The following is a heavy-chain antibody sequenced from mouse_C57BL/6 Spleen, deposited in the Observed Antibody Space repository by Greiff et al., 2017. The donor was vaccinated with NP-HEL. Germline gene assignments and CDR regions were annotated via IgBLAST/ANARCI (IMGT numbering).Heavy chain of an antibody. Sequence: EVKLMESGPELVKPGASVKIPCKASGYTFTDYNMAWVKQSHGKSLEWIGDINPNNGGTIYNQKFKGKATLTVYKSSSTAYMELRSLTSEDTAVYYCARYDYDWFAYWGQGTLVTVSA. CDR1: GYTFTDYN. D-gene: IGHD2-4*01. CDR3: ARYDYDWFAY. CDR2: INPNNGGT. V-gene: IGHV1-18*01. J-gene: IGHJ3*01.